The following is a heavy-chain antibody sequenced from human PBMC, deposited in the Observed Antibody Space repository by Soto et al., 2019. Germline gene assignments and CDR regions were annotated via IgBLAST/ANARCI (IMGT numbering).Heavy chain of an antibody. J-gene: IGHJ6*02. CDR2: IIPIFGTA. CDR1: GGPFSSYA. D-gene: IGHD2-15*01. CDR3: ARGNGSCSGGSGYSGPDYYYYGMDV. Sequence: SSVQLSCKASGGPFSSYAISWVRQAPGQGLEWMGGIIPIFGTANYAQKFQGGVTITADESTSTAYMELSSLRSEDTAVYYCARGNGSCSGGSGYSGPDYYYYGMDVWGQGTTVTVSS. V-gene: IGHV1-69*13.